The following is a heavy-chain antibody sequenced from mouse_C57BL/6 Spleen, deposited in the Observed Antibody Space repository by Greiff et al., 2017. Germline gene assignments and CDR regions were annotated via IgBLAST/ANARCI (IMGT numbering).Heavy chain of an antibody. D-gene: IGHD1-1*01. J-gene: IGHJ2*01. CDR2: ISYDGSN. V-gene: IGHV3-6*01. CDR3: ARGGDYYDY. CDR1: GYSITSGYY. Sequence: EVQLVEPGPGLVKPSQSLSLTCSVTGYSITSGYYWNWIRQFPGNKLEWMGYISYDGSNNYNPSLKNRISITRDTSKNQFFLKLNSVTTEDTATYYCARGGDYYDYWGQGTTLTVSS.